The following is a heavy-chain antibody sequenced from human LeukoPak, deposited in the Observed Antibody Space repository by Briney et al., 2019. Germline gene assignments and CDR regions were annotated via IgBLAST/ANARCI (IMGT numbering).Heavy chain of an antibody. CDR2: ISSSSSYI. V-gene: IGHV3-21*01. Sequence: GGSLRLSCAASGFTFSSYSMNWVRQAPGKGLEWVSSISSSSSYIYYADSVRGRFTISRDNAKNSLYLQMNSLRAEDTAVYYCARADFWSGYNIYYYYYGMDVWGQGTTVTVSS. CDR1: GFTFSSYS. CDR3: ARADFWSGYNIYYYYYGMDV. D-gene: IGHD3-3*01. J-gene: IGHJ6*02.